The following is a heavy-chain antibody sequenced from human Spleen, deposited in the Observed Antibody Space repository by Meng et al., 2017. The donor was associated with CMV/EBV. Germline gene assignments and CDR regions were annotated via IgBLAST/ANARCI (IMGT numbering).Heavy chain of an antibody. CDR2: IVPILNMP. V-gene: IGHV1-69*10. Sequence: SVKVSCKASGDSFSSISINWVRQAPGQGLEWMGGIVPILNMPNYAEKFQGRVTITADRSTSTAYMELSSLKSEDTGTYYCARDVRVGSSSLFYFDFWGQGMLVTVSS. J-gene: IGHJ4*02. CDR3: ARDVRVGSSSLFYFDF. CDR1: GDSFSSIS. D-gene: IGHD6-13*01.